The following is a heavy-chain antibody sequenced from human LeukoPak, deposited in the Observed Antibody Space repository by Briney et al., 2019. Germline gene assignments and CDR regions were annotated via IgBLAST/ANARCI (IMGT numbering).Heavy chain of an antibody. J-gene: IGHJ4*02. CDR1: GGSISSYY. D-gene: IGHD3-3*01. CDR2: IYYSGST. CDR3: ARLSPAQGGSITIFGVAKGFFDY. V-gene: IGHV4-59*01. Sequence: PSETLSLTXTVSGGSISSYYWSWIRQPPGEGLEWIGYIYYSGSTNYNPSLKNRATISVDTSKNQSSLKLSSVTAATAAVYYCARLSPAQGGSITIFGVAKGFFDYWGQGTLVTVSS.